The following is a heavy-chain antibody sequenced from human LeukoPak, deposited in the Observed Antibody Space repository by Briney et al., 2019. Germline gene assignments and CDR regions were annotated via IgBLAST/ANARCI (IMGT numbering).Heavy chain of an antibody. CDR3: ARVSSIAAPTNWFDP. CDR2: IYYSGST. CDR1: GGSISSYY. V-gene: IGHV4-59*01. Sequence: SETLSLTCTVSGGSISSYYWSWIRQPPGKGLEWIGCIYYSGSTNYNPSLKSRVTISVDTSKNQFSLKLSSVTAADTAVYYCARVSSIAAPTNWFDPWGQGTLVTVSS. J-gene: IGHJ5*02. D-gene: IGHD6-6*01.